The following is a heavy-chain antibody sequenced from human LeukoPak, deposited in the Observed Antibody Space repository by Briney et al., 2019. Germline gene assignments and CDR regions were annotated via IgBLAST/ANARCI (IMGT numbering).Heavy chain of an antibody. J-gene: IGHJ5*02. CDR2: IIPIFGTA. D-gene: IGHD2-2*01. CDR1: GGTFSSYA. V-gene: IGHV1-69*05. Sequence: ASVKVSCKASGGTFSSYAISWVRQAPGQGLEWMGGIIPIFGTANYAQKFQGRVTITTDESTSTAYMELSSLRSEDTAVYYCARGREYQLLTTNWFDPWGQGTLVTVSS. CDR3: ARGREYQLLTTNWFDP.